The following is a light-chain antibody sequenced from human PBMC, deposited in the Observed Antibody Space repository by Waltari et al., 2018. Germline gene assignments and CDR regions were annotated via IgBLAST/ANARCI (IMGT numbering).Light chain of an antibody. Sequence: EVVMPQSPATLSVSPGERATLSCSASQSVTSSLAWYQQKPGQLPRLLIYGASTRATGSPARCSGSGYGTEFTLTISSLQSEDFAVYYCQQYSNWPPYNFGQGTKLEIK. CDR1: QSVTSS. J-gene: IGKJ2*01. CDR3: QQYSNWPPYN. V-gene: IGKV3-15*01. CDR2: GAS.